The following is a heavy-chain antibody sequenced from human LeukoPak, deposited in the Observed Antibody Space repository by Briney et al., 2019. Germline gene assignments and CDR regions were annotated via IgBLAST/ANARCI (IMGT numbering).Heavy chain of an antibody. Sequence: KPGGSLRLSCAASGFTFSSYSMNWVRQAPGKGLEWVSSISSSSSYIYYADSVKGRFTISRDNTKNSLYLQMNSLRAEDTAVYYCARALNTAVDYWGQGTLVTVSS. CDR3: ARALNTAVDY. D-gene: IGHD5-18*01. J-gene: IGHJ4*02. CDR1: GFTFSSYS. CDR2: ISSSSSYI. V-gene: IGHV3-21*01.